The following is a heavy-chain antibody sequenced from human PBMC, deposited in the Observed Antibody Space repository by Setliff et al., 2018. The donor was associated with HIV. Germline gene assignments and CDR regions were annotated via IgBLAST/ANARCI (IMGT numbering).Heavy chain of an antibody. CDR3: SRGPPFDR. V-gene: IGHV4-34*01. Sequence: SETLSLTCAVYGGSFSGYYWSWIRQPPGKGLEWIGRITNTGATEYNPSLKSRVTVSVDTSQNQFSLKLTSVTAADTATYFCSRGPPFDRWGRGTLVTVSS. J-gene: IGHJ2*01. CDR2: ITNTGAT. CDR1: GGSFSGYY.